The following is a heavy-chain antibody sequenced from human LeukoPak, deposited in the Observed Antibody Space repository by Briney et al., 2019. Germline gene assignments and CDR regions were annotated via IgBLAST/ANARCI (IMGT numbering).Heavy chain of an antibody. V-gene: IGHV4-31*03. J-gene: IGHJ5*02. Sequence: SETLSLTCTVSGGSVSSGTYYWSWLRQPPGKGLEYMGYISSSGSTFFNPSLRSRLTISADTSKNQFSLNLTSVTAADTAVYYCARVWMDTVVARADLWGQGTLVTVSS. CDR3: ARVWMDTVVARADL. CDR2: ISSSGST. CDR1: GGSVSSGTYY. D-gene: IGHD2-15*01.